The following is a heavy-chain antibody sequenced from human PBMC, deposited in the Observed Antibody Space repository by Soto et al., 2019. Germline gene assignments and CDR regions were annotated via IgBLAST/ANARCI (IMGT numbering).Heavy chain of an antibody. J-gene: IGHJ6*03. Sequence: SETLSLTCAVYGGSFSGYYWSWIRQPPGKGLEWIGEINHSGSTNYNPSLKSRVTISVDTSKNQFSLKLSSVTAADTAVYYCARGGVATPDYYYYYMDVWGKGTTVTVSS. D-gene: IGHD5-12*01. V-gene: IGHV4-34*01. CDR1: GGSFSGYY. CDR2: INHSGST. CDR3: ARGGVATPDYYYYYMDV.